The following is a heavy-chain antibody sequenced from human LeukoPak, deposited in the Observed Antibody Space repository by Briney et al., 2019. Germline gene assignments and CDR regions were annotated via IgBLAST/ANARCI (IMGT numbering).Heavy chain of an antibody. CDR2: MNPNSGNT. V-gene: IGHV1-8*01. J-gene: IGHJ3*02. Sequence: ASVKVSCKASGYTFTSYDINWVRQATGQGLEWMGWMNPNSGNTGYAQKFQGRVTMTRNTSISTAYMELSGLRSEDTAVYYCARVSAFGGVIALVRDAFDIWGQGTMVTVSS. CDR1: GYTFTSYD. D-gene: IGHD3-16*02. CDR3: ARVSAFGGVIALVRDAFDI.